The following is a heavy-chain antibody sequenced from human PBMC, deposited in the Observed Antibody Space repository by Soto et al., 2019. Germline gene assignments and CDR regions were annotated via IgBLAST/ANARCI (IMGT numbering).Heavy chain of an antibody. CDR1: GGTFSSYA. Sequence: SVKVSCKASGGTFSSYAISWVRQAPGQGLEWMGGIIPIFGTANYAQKFQGRVTITADESTSTAYMELSSLRSEDTAVYYCARRSPGVLRFLEWLSGNYGMDVWGQGTTVTVSS. CDR3: ARRSPGVLRFLEWLSGNYGMDV. D-gene: IGHD3-3*01. V-gene: IGHV1-69*13. J-gene: IGHJ6*02. CDR2: IIPIFGTA.